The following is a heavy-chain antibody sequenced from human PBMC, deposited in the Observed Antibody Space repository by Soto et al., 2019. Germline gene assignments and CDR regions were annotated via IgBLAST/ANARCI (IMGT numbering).Heavy chain of an antibody. V-gene: IGHV3-15*07. CDR1: GLTFTNAW. CDR2: IKSKTDGGTT. Sequence: AGGSLRLSCAASGLTFTNAWMNWVRQAPGKGLEWVGRIKSKTDGGTTDYGAPVKGRFTISRDDSKNTLYLQMNSLKTEDTAVYYCTTNRPGQYSYGLWGQGTLVTVSS. D-gene: IGHD5-18*01. J-gene: IGHJ4*02. CDR3: TTNRPGQYSYGL.